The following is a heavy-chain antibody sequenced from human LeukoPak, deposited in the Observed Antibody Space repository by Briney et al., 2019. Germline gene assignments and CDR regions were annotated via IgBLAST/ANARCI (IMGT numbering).Heavy chain of an antibody. D-gene: IGHD5-12*01. V-gene: IGHV3-9*01. CDR1: GFTFDDYA. CDR2: ISWNSGSI. CDR3: AKSKIPRYSGYELDY. Sequence: GGSLRLSCAASGFTFDDYAMHWVRQAPGKGLEWVSGISWNSGSIGYADSVKGRFTISRDNAKNSLYLQMNSLRAEDTALYYCAKSKIPRYSGYELDYWGQGTLVTVSS. J-gene: IGHJ4*02.